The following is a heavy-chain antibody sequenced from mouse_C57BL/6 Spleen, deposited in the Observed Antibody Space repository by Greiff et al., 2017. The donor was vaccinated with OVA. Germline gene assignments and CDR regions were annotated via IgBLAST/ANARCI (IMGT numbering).Heavy chain of an antibody. D-gene: IGHD1-1*01. CDR1: GYTFTSYW. Sequence: QVQLQQPGTELVKPGASVKLSCKASGYTFTSYWMHWVKQRPGQGLEWIGNINPSNGGTNYNEKFKSKATLTVDKSSSTAYMQLSSLTSEDSAVYDCARGGNYYGSSYGFAYWGQGTLVTVSA. CDR3: ARGGNYYGSSYGFAY. CDR2: INPSNGGT. J-gene: IGHJ3*01. V-gene: IGHV1-53*01.